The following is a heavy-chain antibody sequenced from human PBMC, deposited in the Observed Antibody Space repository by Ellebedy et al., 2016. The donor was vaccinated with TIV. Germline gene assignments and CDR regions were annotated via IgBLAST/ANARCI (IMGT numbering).Heavy chain of an antibody. V-gene: IGHV3-9*01. Sequence: SLKISCAASGFTFDDYAMHWVRQAPGKGLEWVSGISWNSGSIGYADSVKGRFTISRDNAKNSLYLQMNSLRAEDTALYYCAKDSSVYYDSSGYYDYWGQGTLVTVSS. CDR2: ISWNSGSI. J-gene: IGHJ4*02. CDR1: GFTFDDYA. CDR3: AKDSSVYYDSSGYYDY. D-gene: IGHD3-22*01.